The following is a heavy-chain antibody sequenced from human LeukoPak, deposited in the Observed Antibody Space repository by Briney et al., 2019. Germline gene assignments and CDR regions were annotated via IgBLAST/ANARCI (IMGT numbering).Heavy chain of an antibody. Sequence: PGGSLRLSCAASGFTFDDYAMHWVRQAPGKGLEWVSGISWNSGSIGYADSVKGRFTISRDNAKNSLYLQMNSLRAEDTALYYCAKEAYSSPAFDIWGQGTMVTVSS. J-gene: IGHJ3*02. V-gene: IGHV3-9*01. CDR1: GFTFDDYA. CDR2: ISWNSGSI. CDR3: AKEAYSSPAFDI. D-gene: IGHD5-18*01.